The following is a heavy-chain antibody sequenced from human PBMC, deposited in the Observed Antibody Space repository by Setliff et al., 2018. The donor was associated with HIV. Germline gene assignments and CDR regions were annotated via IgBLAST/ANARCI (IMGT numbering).Heavy chain of an antibody. CDR1: GYTFTNYY. J-gene: IGHJ4*02. V-gene: IGHV4-38-2*02. CDR2: INSDSGSA. Sequence: SCKASGYTFTNYYIHWVRQAPGQGLEWMGRINSDSGSAFYNPSLKSRITISRDTSKNQFSLRLSSVTATDTAMYYCARHPREETQRNYKFDSWGQGTLVTVSS. D-gene: IGHD1-7*01. CDR3: ARHPREETQRNYKFDS.